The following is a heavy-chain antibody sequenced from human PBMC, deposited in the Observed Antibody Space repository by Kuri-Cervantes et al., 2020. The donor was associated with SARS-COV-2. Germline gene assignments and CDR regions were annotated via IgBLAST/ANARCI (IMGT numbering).Heavy chain of an antibody. CDR3: AKDRVGVQDS. CDR2: ISHDGKNK. D-gene: IGHD2-21*01. J-gene: IGHJ5*01. V-gene: IGHV3-30*18. CDR1: GFNFSRTD. Sequence: GGSLRLSCAASGFNFSRTDMHWVRQAPGKGLEWVAVISHDGKNKKCTASGKGRFTISRDNSKNTLYLQVNSLRADDTAVYYCAKDRVGVQDSWGQGTQVTVSS.